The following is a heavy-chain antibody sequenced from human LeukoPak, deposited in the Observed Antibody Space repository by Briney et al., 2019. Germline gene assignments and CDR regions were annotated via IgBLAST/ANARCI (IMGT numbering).Heavy chain of an antibody. Sequence: GGSLRLSCAASGFTFSSYGMNWVRQAPGKGLEWVSSISSSSRYIYYADSVKGRFTISRDNAKNSLYLQMNSLRAEDTAVYYCARGGSDILTQHDYWGQGTLVTVSS. CDR3: ARGGSDILTQHDY. CDR2: ISSSSRYI. D-gene: IGHD3-9*01. CDR1: GFTFSSYG. V-gene: IGHV3-21*01. J-gene: IGHJ4*02.